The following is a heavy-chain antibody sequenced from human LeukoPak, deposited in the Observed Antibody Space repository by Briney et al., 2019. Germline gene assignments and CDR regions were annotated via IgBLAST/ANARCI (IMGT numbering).Heavy chain of an antibody. CDR2: ISSSSSYI. D-gene: IGHD6-19*01. CDR1: GFTSSSYS. J-gene: IGHJ4*02. Sequence: GGSLRLSCAASGFTSSSYSMTWVRQAPGKRLEWVSSISSSSSYIYYADSVKGRFTISRDNAKNSLYLQMNSLRAEDTAVYYCARAAGYSSGWYGGGYFDYWGQGTLVTVSS. V-gene: IGHV3-21*01. CDR3: ARAAGYSSGWYGGGYFDY.